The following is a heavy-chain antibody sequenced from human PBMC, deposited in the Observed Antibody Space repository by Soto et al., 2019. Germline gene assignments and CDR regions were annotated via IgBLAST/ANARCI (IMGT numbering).Heavy chain of an antibody. V-gene: IGHV4-31*03. J-gene: IGHJ4*02. CDR3: ARVGYYDSSGYYH. D-gene: IGHD3-22*01. CDR1: GGSISSGGYY. CDR2: IYYSGST. Sequence: KTSETLSLTCTVSGGSISSGGYYWSWIRQHPGKGLEWIGYIYYSGSTYYNPSLKSRVTISVDTPKNQFSLKLSSVTAADTAVYYCARVGYYDSSGYYHWGQGTLVTVSS.